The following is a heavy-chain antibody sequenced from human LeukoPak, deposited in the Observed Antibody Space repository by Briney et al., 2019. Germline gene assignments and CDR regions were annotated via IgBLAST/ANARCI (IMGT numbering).Heavy chain of an antibody. D-gene: IGHD3-22*01. Sequence: PGRSLRLSCAASGFTFSSYGMHWVRQAPGKGLEWVAVISYDGSNKYYADSVKGRFTISRDNAKDSLYLQMNSLSAEDTAVYFCVRDLYDSSGYYHGGYWGQGTLVTVSS. CDR2: ISYDGSNK. CDR3: VRDLYDSSGYYHGGY. J-gene: IGHJ4*02. V-gene: IGHV3-30*03. CDR1: GFTFSSYG.